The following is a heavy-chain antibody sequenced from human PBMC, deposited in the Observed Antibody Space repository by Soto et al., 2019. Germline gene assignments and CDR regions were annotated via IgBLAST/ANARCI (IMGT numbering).Heavy chain of an antibody. J-gene: IGHJ6*03. Sequence: GGSLRLSCAASGFTFSNAWMSWVRQAPGKGLEWVGRIKSKTDGGTTDYAAPVEGRFTISRDDSKNTLYLQMNSLKTEDTAVYYCTTREYYDFWSGYYTDYYYYYMDVWGKGTTVTVSS. CDR3: TTREYYDFWSGYYTDYYYYYMDV. CDR1: GFTFSNAW. CDR2: IKSKTDGGTT. V-gene: IGHV3-15*01. D-gene: IGHD3-3*01.